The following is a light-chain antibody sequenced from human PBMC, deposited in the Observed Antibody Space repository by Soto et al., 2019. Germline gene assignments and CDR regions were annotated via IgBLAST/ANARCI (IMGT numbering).Light chain of an antibody. CDR2: SNN. Sequence: QPVLTQPPSASGTPGQRVTISCSGSSSNIGSNTVHWYQQVPGTAPKLLIYSNNQRPSGVPDRFSGSKSGTSASLAISGLQSEDEADYYCAAWDDSLNGVVFGGGTKLTVL. CDR1: SSNIGSNT. CDR3: AAWDDSLNGVV. V-gene: IGLV1-44*01. J-gene: IGLJ2*01.